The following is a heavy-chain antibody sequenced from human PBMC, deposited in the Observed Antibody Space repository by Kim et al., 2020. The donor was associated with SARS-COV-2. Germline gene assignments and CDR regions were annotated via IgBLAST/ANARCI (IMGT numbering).Heavy chain of an antibody. CDR2: IWYDGSNK. V-gene: IGHV3-33*01. D-gene: IGHD3-10*01. J-gene: IGHJ6*02. Sequence: GGSLRLSCAASGFTFESYGMHWVRQAPGKGLEWVAVIWYDGSNKYYADSVKGRFTISRDNSQNTLYLQMNSLRAEDTAVYYCGRDYGSGSYYYHYYGMDVWGQGPTVPVSS. CDR3: GRDYGSGSYYYHYYGMDV. CDR1: GFTFESYG.